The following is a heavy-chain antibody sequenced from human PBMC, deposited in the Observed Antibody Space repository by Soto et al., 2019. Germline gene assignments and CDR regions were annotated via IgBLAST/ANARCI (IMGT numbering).Heavy chain of an antibody. Sequence: SETLSLTCTVSGGSISSYYWSWIRQPPGKGLEWIGYIYYSGSTNYNPSLKSRVTISVDTSKNQFSLKLSSVTAAGTAVYYCARDQCGSARPYYYYGMDGWGQGTTVTV. J-gene: IGHJ6*02. CDR2: IYYSGST. CDR3: ARDQCGSARPYYYYGMDG. CDR1: GGSISSYY. V-gene: IGHV4-59*01. D-gene: IGHD6-6*01.